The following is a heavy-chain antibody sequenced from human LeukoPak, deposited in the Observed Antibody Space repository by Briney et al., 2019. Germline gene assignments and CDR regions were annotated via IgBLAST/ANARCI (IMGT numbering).Heavy chain of an antibody. CDR3: AVGTYADYYYYMDV. J-gene: IGHJ6*03. CDR2: TYYRGRWYY. Sequence: PSQTLSLTCVISGDSVSNNFGAWNWIRQSPSRGLEWLGRTYYRGRWYYEYAASVKSRITINPDTSKNQFSLHLNSVTPEDTAVYYCAVGTYADYYYYMDVWGKGTTVTVSS. V-gene: IGHV6-1*01. CDR1: GDSVSNNFGA. D-gene: IGHD2-2*01.